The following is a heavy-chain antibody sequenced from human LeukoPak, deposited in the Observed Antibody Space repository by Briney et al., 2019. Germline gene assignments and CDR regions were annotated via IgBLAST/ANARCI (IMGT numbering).Heavy chain of an antibody. CDR1: GYTFTSYY. Sequence: ASAKVSCKASGYTFTSYYMHWVRQAPGQGLEWMGIINPSGGSTSYAQKFQGRVTMTRDTSTSTVYMELGSLRSEDTAVYYCARDLFNYYDSSGADYWGQGTLVTVSS. CDR2: INPSGGST. V-gene: IGHV1-46*01. D-gene: IGHD3-22*01. J-gene: IGHJ4*02. CDR3: ARDLFNYYDSSGADY.